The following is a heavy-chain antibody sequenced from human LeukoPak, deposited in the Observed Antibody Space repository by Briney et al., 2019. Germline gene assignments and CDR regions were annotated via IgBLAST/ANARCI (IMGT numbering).Heavy chain of an antibody. D-gene: IGHD4-11*01. CDR3: ARVGTTGATADN. CDR1: GYVFTTYF. V-gene: IGHV1-46*01. CDR2: INPRGGST. J-gene: IGHJ4*02. Sequence: ASVKVSCKASGYVFTTYFMHWLRQAPGQGPEWMGIINPRGGSTDYAQKFQDRITMTSDTSTSTVYMELKSLTSEDTAVYFCARVGTTGATADNWGQGTLVTVSS.